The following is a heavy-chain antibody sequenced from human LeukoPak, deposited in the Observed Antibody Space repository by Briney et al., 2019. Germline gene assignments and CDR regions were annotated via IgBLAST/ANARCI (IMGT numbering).Heavy chain of an antibody. Sequence: SETLSLTCAVYGGSFSGYYWSWIRQPPGKGLEWIGEINHSGSTNYNPSLKSRVTISVDTSKNQFSLKLSSVTAADTAVYYCARQGQWLAHFDYWGQGTLVTVSS. CDR2: INHSGST. D-gene: IGHD6-19*01. V-gene: IGHV4-34*01. CDR3: ARQGQWLAHFDY. CDR1: GGSFSGYY. J-gene: IGHJ4*02.